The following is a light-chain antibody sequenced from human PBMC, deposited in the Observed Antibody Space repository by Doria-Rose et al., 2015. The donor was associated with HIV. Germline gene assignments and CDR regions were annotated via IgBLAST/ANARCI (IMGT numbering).Light chain of an antibody. V-gene: IGKV4-1*01. CDR1: QSLLYTSKNY. J-gene: IGKJ3*01. CDR2: WAS. CDR3: QQYYDTPS. Sequence: TQSPESLGMSLGERATLNCKSNQSLLYTSKNYLARYQQKPGHPPKLLIYWASTRQSGVPARFSGSGSGTDFTLTISSLEAEDVAVYYCQQYYDTPSFGPGTTVDIK.